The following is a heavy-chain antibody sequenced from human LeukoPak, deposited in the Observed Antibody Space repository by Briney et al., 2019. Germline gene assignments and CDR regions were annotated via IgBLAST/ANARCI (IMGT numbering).Heavy chain of an antibody. J-gene: IGHJ6*03. CDR1: GYTFTSYG. CDR3: ARVNPSAYYMDV. CDR2: ISGYNGNT. V-gene: IGHV1-18*01. Sequence: ASVKVSFKASGYTFTSYGISGVRQAPGQGLEWMGWISGYNGNTNYAHKLQGRVTMTTDTSPSTAYMELRSLRSDDTAVYYCARVNPSAYYMDVWGKGTTVTVSS.